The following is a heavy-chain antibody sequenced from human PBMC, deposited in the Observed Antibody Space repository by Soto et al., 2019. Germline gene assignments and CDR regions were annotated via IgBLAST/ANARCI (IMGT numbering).Heavy chain of an antibody. CDR1: GYTFTNYD. Sequence: QVQLVQSGAEVKKPGASVKVSCKASGYTFTNYDINWVRQAAGQGLEWMGWMNPNNGAADYAQKFQGRVTMTRDTSTSTAFMEVNSLRSKDTAVYYCARARGQHMVHNWLDPWGQGTLVTVSS. CDR2: MNPNNGAA. V-gene: IGHV1-8*01. J-gene: IGHJ5*02. CDR3: ARARGQHMVHNWLDP. D-gene: IGHD3-10*01.